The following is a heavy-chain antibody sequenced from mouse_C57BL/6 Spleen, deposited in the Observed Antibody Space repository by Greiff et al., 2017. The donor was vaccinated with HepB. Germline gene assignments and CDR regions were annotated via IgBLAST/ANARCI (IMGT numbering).Heavy chain of an antibody. CDR2: INPNNGGT. Sequence: EVQLQQSGPELVKPGASVKISCKASGYTFTDYYMNWVKQSHGKSLEWIGDINPNNGGTSYNQKFKGKATLTVDKSSSTAYMELRSLTSEDSAVYYCVLYGNPYWYFDVWGTGTTVTVSS. CDR1: GYTFTDYY. J-gene: IGHJ1*03. D-gene: IGHD2-1*01. CDR3: VLYGNPYWYFDV. V-gene: IGHV1-26*01.